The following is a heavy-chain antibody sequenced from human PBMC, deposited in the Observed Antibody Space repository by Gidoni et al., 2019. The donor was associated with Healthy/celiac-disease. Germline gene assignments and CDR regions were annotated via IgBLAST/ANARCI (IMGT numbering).Heavy chain of an antibody. CDR1: GYTFNSYA. D-gene: IGHD6-13*01. CDR2: INAGNGNT. Sequence: QVQLVQSGAEVKKPGASVKVSCKASGYTFNSYAMHWVRQAPGQRLEWMGWINAGNGNTKYSQKFQGRVTITRDTSASTAYMELSSLRSEDTAVYYCARNVSPSAGTFYGMDVWGQGTTVTVSS. J-gene: IGHJ6*02. CDR3: ARNVSPSAGTFYGMDV. V-gene: IGHV1-3*01.